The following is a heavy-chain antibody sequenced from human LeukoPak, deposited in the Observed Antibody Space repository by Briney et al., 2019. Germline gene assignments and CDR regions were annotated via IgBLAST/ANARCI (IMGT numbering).Heavy chain of an antibody. J-gene: IGHJ3*01. CDR3: APGGSNDAFDL. D-gene: IGHD1-26*01. CDR1: GFTFTNYY. V-gene: IGHV1-46*01. Sequence: ASVKVSCKASGFTFTNYYIHWVRQAPGQGLEWMGVVNPTGGSTGYTQKFQGRVTMTRDTSTNTVYMELSSLRPEDTAVYYCAPGGSNDAFDLWGRGTMVTVSS. CDR2: VNPTGGST.